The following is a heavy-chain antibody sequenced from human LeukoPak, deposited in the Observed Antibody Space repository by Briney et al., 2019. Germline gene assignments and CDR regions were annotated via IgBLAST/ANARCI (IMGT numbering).Heavy chain of an antibody. CDR3: AREVDAAAAYNWFDP. J-gene: IGHJ5*02. CDR1: GGSISSYY. Sequence: SETLSLTCTVSGGSISSYYWNWIRQPPGKGLEWIGYIYYSGSTNYNPSLKSRVTISLDTSKNQFSLRLSSVTAADTAVYYCAREVDAAAAYNWFDPWGQGTLVTVSS. D-gene: IGHD2-2*01. CDR2: IYYSGST. V-gene: IGHV4-59*01.